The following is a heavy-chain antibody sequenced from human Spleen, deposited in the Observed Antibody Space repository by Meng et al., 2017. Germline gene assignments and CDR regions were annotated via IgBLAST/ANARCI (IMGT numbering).Heavy chain of an antibody. D-gene: IGHD1-26*01. Sequence: GESLKISCAASGFTFSSYAMHWVRQAPGKGLEWVAVISYDGSNKYYADSVKGRFTISRDNSKNTLYLQMNSLRAEDTAVYYCAGEIREVGYYYYGMDVWGQGTKVTSP. V-gene: IGHV3-30*01. CDR1: GFTFSSYA. CDR3: AGEIREVGYYYYGMDV. J-gene: IGHJ6*02. CDR2: ISYDGSNK.